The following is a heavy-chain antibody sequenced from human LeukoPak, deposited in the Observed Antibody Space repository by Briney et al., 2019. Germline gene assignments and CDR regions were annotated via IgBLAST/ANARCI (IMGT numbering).Heavy chain of an antibody. D-gene: IGHD2-2*01. CDR1: GGSISSGGYY. Sequence: PSETLSLTCTVSGGSISSGGYYWTWIRQPAGKGLEWIGYIYYSGSTNYNPSLKSRVTISVDTSKNQLSLKLSSVTAADTAVYYCARGLGEVVPAAMTHWFDPWGQGTLVTVSS. CDR2: IYYSGST. J-gene: IGHJ5*02. V-gene: IGHV4-61*10. CDR3: ARGLGEVVPAAMTHWFDP.